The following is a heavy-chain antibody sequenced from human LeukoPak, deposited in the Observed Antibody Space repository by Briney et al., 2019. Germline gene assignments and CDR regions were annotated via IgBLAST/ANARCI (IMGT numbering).Heavy chain of an antibody. CDR3: ARGRGGWGYGSGRSYYYYYMDV. D-gene: IGHD3-10*01. J-gene: IGHJ6*03. CDR2: INHSGST. V-gene: IGHV4-39*07. CDR1: GGSISSSSYY. Sequence: SETLSLTCTVSGGSISSSSYYWGWIRQPPGKGLEWIGEINHSGSTNYNPSLKSRVTISVDTSKNQFSLKLSSVTAADTAVYYCARGRGGWGYGSGRSYYYYYMDVWGKGTTVTVSS.